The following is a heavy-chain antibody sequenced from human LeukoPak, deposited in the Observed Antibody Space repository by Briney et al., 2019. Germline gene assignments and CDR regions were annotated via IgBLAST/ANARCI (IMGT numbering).Heavy chain of an antibody. CDR3: ARFGTGYLDY. V-gene: IGHV1-46*01. Sequence: VASVKVSCKASGYTFTSYYMHWVRQAPGQGLEWMGIINPSGGSTSYAQKSQGRVTMTRDTSTSTVYMELSSLRSEDTAVYHCARFGTGYLDYWGQGTLVTVSS. CDR2: INPSGGST. J-gene: IGHJ4*02. CDR1: GYTFTSYY. D-gene: IGHD3-9*01.